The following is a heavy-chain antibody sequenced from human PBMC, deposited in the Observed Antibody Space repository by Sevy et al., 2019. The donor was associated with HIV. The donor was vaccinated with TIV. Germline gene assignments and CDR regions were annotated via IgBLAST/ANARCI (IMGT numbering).Heavy chain of an antibody. V-gene: IGHV3-11*01. D-gene: IGHD5-18*01. CDR1: GFSFSDSY. CDR3: AKKGYSSGIFYYFDY. Sequence: GGSLRLSCAASGFSFSDSYMSWVRQAPGKGLEWIAYISGSGNIIYYADSVRGRFSISRDSAKKSLYLQMNSLRAEDTAVYFCAKKGYSSGIFYYFDYWGQGTLVTVSS. J-gene: IGHJ4*02. CDR2: ISGSGNII.